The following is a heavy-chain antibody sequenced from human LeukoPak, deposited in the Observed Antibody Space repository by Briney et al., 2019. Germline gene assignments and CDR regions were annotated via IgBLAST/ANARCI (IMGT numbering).Heavy chain of an antibody. D-gene: IGHD3-9*01. V-gene: IGHV4/OR15-8*01. CDR2: ISHSESP. J-gene: IGHJ4*02. CDR1: GGFIINGKW. CDR3: ARDSIAGYSLSW. Sequence: SETLSLTCGVSGGFIINGKWWSWVRQPPGKGLEWIGEISHSESPNYNPSPKGRLTISVDTAKNQFSLKLSSVTAADTAVYYCARDSIAGYSLSWWGQGTLVTVSS.